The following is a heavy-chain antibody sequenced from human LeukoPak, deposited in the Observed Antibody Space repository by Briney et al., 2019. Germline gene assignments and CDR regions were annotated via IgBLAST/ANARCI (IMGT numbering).Heavy chain of an antibody. CDR1: GGSISSYY. CDR3: ARDYQDYYYMDV. V-gene: IGHV4-59*01. Sequence: SETLSLTCAVSGGSISSYYWSWIRQPPGKGLEWIGYIYYSGSTNYNPSLKSRVTISVDTSKNQFSLKLSSVTAADTAVYYCARDYQDYYYMDVWGKGTTVTVSS. D-gene: IGHD3-16*02. CDR2: IYYSGST. J-gene: IGHJ6*03.